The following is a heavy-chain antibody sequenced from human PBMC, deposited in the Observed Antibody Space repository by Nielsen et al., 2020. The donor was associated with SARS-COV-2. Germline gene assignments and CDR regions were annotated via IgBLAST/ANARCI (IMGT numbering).Heavy chain of an antibody. CDR2: ISSSSSTI. J-gene: IGHJ3*02. D-gene: IGHD6-19*01. Sequence: GESLKISCAASGFTFSSYSMNWVRQAPGKGLEWVSYISSSSSTIYYADSVKGRFTISRDNAKNSLYLQMNSLRAEDTAVYYCAKEISSGSLGDAFDIWGQGTTVTVSS. CDR1: GFTFSSYS. V-gene: IGHV3-48*01. CDR3: AKEISSGSLGDAFDI.